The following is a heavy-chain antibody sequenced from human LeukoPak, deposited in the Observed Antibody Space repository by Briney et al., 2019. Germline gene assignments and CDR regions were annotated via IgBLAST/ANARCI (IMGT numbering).Heavy chain of an antibody. V-gene: IGHV5-51*01. J-gene: IGHJ3*02. D-gene: IGHD2-8*02. CDR1: RYSFNTYW. CDR3: AAGGANDAFDI. Sequence: GESLMISCKGSRYSFNTYWIGWVRQMPGKGLECMGIIYPDDSDTRYSPSFQGQVTISADKSITTAYLQWSSLKASDTAMYYCAAGGANDAFDIWGQGTMVTVS. CDR2: IYPDDSDT.